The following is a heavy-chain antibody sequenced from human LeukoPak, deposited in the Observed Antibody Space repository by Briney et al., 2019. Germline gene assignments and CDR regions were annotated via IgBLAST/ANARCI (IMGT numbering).Heavy chain of an antibody. Sequence: GGSLRLSCAASGFTFSDYYMSWIRQAPGKGLEWVSYISSSGSTIYYADSVKGRFTISRDNAKNSLYLQMNSLRAEDTAVYYCARDFLEWELLSAFDIWGQGTMVTVSS. V-gene: IGHV3-11*04. D-gene: IGHD1-26*01. CDR2: ISSSGSTI. CDR1: GFTFSDYY. J-gene: IGHJ3*02. CDR3: ARDFLEWELLSAFDI.